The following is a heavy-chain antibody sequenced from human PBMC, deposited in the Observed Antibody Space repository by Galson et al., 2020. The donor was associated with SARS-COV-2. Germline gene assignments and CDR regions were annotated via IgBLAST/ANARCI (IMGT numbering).Heavy chain of an antibody. J-gene: IGHJ4*02. CDR1: GFTFSSYG. CDR3: AKDRAVAGSSGLRPGTIDY. Sequence: VGSLRLSCAASGFTFSSYGMHWVRQAPGKGLEWVAVISYDGSNKYYADSVKGRFTISRDNSKNTLYLQMNSLRAEDTAVYYCAKDRAVAGSSGLRPGTIDYGGQGTLVTVSS. V-gene: IGHV3-30*18. CDR2: ISYDGSNK. D-gene: IGHD4-17*01.